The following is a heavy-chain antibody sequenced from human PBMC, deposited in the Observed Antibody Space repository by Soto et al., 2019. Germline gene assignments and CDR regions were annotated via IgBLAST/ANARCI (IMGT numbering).Heavy chain of an antibody. CDR1: GGSISETTW. CDR3: QLNRAGLLMMVV. D-gene: IGHD2-8*01. Sequence: SETLSLTCTVSGGSISETTWWSWARQPPGKGLEWIGDISHSGSANYNPSLKSRVTMSVDRSKNQISLILTSVTAADTAVYYCQLNRAGLLMMVVWGQGTTVTVSS. V-gene: IGHV4-4*02. J-gene: IGHJ6*02. CDR2: ISHSGSA.